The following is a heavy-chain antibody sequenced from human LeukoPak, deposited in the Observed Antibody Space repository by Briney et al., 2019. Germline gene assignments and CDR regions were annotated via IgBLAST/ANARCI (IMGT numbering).Heavy chain of an antibody. CDR1: GFSVSTSGVG. Sequence: SGPTLVKPTQTLTLTCTLSGFSVSTSGVGVGWIRQPPGKALEWLALIYWDDDKRYSPSLKNGLTITKDTSKNQVVLTMTNMDPVDTATYYCAHRGIASRGYYDIFDYWGQGTLVTVSS. D-gene: IGHD3-9*01. CDR2: IYWDDDK. V-gene: IGHV2-5*02. CDR3: AHRGIASRGYYDIFDY. J-gene: IGHJ4*02.